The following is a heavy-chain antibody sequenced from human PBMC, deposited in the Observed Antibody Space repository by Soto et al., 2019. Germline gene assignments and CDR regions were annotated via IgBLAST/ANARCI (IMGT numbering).Heavy chain of an antibody. D-gene: IGHD6-13*01. Sequence: GGSLRLSCAASGFSFSNYWMSWARQVPGKGLEWLAKIKQDGSEKNYVDSVRGRFTISRDNAKSSLYLRMDSLRADDTAVYFCGRLSRGAAGGTYWGQGTLVTVSS. CDR2: IKQDGSEK. CDR3: GRLSRGAAGGTY. CDR1: GFSFSNYW. V-gene: IGHV3-7*03. J-gene: IGHJ4*02.